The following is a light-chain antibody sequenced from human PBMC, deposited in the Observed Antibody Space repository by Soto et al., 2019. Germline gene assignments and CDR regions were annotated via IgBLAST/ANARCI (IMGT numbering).Light chain of an antibody. CDR3: AAWDDSLRGVV. J-gene: IGLJ2*01. CDR1: SSNIGRNT. Sequence: QSVLTQPPSASGTPGQRVTISCSGSSSNIGRNTVNWYQQVPGTAPKLLIYRDNQRPSGVPDRFSGSKSGTSASLAISGLRSDDEADYYCAAWDDSLRGVVFGGGTKLTVL. V-gene: IGLV1-47*01. CDR2: RDN.